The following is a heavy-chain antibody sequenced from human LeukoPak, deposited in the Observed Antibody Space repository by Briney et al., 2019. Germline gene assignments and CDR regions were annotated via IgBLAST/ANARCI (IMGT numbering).Heavy chain of an antibody. CDR1: GFTFISYS. CDR2: ISGSGGST. D-gene: IGHD2-2*01. J-gene: IGHJ3*02. V-gene: IGHV3-23*01. CDR3: AKVFAYCSSTSCPTTIGAFDI. Sequence: GGSLRLFCAASGFTFISYSMSWVRQAPGKGLEWVSAISGSGGSTYYADSVKGRFTISRGNSKNTLYLQMNSLRAEDTAVYYCAKVFAYCSSTSCPTTIGAFDIWGQGTMVTVSS.